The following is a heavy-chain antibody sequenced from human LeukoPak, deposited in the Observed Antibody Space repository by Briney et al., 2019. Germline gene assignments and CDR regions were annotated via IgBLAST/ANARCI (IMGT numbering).Heavy chain of an antibody. CDR1: GGSISGSY. J-gene: IGHJ4*02. CDR2: IYTSGST. Sequence: PSESLSLTCTVSGGSISGSYWNWVRQPAEKGLEWIGRIYTSGSTNYNPSLKSRVTISVDTSKNQFSLKLSSVTAADTAVYYCARGGWPPDYWGQGTLVTVSS. D-gene: IGHD2-15*01. V-gene: IGHV4-4*07. CDR3: ARGGWPPDY.